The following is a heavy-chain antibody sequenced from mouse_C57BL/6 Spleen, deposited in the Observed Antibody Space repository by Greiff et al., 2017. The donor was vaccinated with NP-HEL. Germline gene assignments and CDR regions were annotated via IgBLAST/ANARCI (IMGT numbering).Heavy chain of an antibody. CDR1: GYTFTSYW. J-gene: IGHJ2*01. Sequence: QVQLQQSGAELVRPGSSVKLSCKASGYTFTSYWMHWVKQRPIQGLEWIGNIDPSDSETHYNQKFKDKATLTVDKSSSTAYMQLSSLTSEDSAVYYCARSSSGYDDYWGQGTTLTVSS. D-gene: IGHD3-2*02. CDR2: IDPSDSET. V-gene: IGHV1-52*01. CDR3: ARSSSGYDDY.